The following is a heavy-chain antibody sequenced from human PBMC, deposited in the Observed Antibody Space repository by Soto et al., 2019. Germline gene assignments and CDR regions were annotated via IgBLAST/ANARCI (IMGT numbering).Heavy chain of an antibody. CDR3: ARLRLTGYFDY. J-gene: IGHJ4*02. Sequence: QVQLVESGGGLVKPGGSLRLSCVASGFTFSDHYMTWTRQAPGKGLEWLSYISTSSSYTNYADSVKGRFTISRDNAMNSLDLQMNSLRAEDTAVYYCARLRLTGYFDYWGQGTLVTVSS. V-gene: IGHV3-11*05. CDR2: ISTSSSYT. CDR1: GFTFSDHY.